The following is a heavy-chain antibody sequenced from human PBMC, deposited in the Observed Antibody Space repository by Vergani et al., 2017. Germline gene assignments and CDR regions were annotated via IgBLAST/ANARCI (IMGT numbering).Heavy chain of an antibody. CDR1: GYTFTGYY. CDR3: ARDNIVVVVAAPIYGTDV. J-gene: IGHJ6*02. V-gene: IGHV1-2*02. CDR2: INPNSGGT. Sequence: QVQLVQSGAEVKKPGASVKVSCKASGYTFTGYYMHWVRQAPGQGLEWMGWINPNSGGTNYAQKFQGRVTMTRDTSISTAYMELSRLRSDDTAVYYCARDNIVVVVAAPIYGTDVWGQGTTVTVSS. D-gene: IGHD2-15*01.